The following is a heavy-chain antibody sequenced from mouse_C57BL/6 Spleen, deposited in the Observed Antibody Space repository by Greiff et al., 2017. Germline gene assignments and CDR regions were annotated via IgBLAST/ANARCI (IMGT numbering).Heavy chain of an antibody. J-gene: IGHJ2*01. D-gene: IGHD2-3*01. CDR2: INPSSGYT. CDR3: ASDGYYFDY. CDR1: GYTFTSYT. Sequence: VQLQQSGAELARPGASVKMSCKPSGYTFTSYTMHWVKQRPGQGLEWIGYINPSSGYTKYNQKFKDKATLTADKSSSTAYMQLSSLTSEDSAVYYCASDGYYFDYWGQGTTLTVSS. V-gene: IGHV1-4*01.